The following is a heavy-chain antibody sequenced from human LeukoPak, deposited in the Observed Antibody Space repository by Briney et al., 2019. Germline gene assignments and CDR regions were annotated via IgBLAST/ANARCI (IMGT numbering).Heavy chain of an antibody. CDR2: IYYSGST. Sequence: SETLSLTCTVSGGSISSYYWSWIRQPPGKGLEWIGYIYYSGSTNYNPSLKSRVTISVDTSKNQFSLKLSSVTAADTAVYYCARTRGSGYGMDVWGQGTTVTVSS. D-gene: IGHD3-10*01. CDR3: ARTRGSGYGMDV. J-gene: IGHJ6*02. CDR1: GGSISSYY. V-gene: IGHV4-59*01.